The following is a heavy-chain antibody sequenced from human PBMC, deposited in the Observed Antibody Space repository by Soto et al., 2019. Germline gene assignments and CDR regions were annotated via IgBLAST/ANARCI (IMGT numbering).Heavy chain of an antibody. Sequence: PSETLSLTCTVSCGSISSDYWSWIRQPPGKGLEWIGYIYYSGSTNYNPSLKSRVTISVDTSKNQFSLKLSSVTAADTAVYYCARGFRIAVAGEFDYWGQGTLVTVS. CDR2: IYYSGST. CDR3: ARGFRIAVAGEFDY. D-gene: IGHD6-19*01. CDR1: CGSISSDY. J-gene: IGHJ4*02. V-gene: IGHV4-59*01.